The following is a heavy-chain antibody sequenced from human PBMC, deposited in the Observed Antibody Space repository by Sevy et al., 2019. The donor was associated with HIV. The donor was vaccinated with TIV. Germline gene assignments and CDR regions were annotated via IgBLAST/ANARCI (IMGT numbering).Heavy chain of an antibody. V-gene: IGHV3-53*01. CDR1: GFTVSSNY. Sequence: GGSLRLSCAASGFTVSSNYMSWVRQAPGKGLEWVSVIYSGGSTYYADSMKGRFTISRDNSKNTLYLQMNSLRAEDTAVYYCARNTGGIAAAGSLDYWGQGTLVTVSS. CDR3: ARNTGGIAAAGSLDY. CDR2: IYSGGST. J-gene: IGHJ4*02. D-gene: IGHD6-13*01.